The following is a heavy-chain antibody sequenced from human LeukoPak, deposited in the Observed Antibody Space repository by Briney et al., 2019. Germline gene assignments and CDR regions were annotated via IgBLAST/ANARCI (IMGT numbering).Heavy chain of an antibody. D-gene: IGHD6-19*01. CDR1: GFTFSTYA. V-gene: IGHV3-23*01. Sequence: SGGSLRLSCAASGFTFSTYAMSWVRQAPGKGLEWVSAISVTGGSTYSADSVKGRFTISRDNSKNTLYLQMNSLRAEDTAVYYCAKDIRGIAVAGLLWFDPWGQGTLVTVSS. CDR3: AKDIRGIAVAGLLWFDP. CDR2: ISVTGGST. J-gene: IGHJ5*02.